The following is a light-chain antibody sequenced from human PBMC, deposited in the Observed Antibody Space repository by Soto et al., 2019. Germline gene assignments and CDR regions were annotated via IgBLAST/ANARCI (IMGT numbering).Light chain of an antibody. CDR1: QSVTSPF. CDR2: STS. V-gene: IGKV3-20*01. Sequence: EIVLTQSPGNLSLSPGERATLSCRASQSVTSPFLAWYQQKPGQPPRLLIYSTSGRATGIPDRFSGSGSGTDFTLTISSLEPEDSAVYYCQQYGSSPRTFGQGTKV. CDR3: QQYGSSPRT. J-gene: IGKJ1*01.